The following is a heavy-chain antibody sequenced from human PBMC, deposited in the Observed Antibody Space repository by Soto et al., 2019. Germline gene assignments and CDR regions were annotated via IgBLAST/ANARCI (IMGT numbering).Heavy chain of an antibody. CDR1: GFTFSNYS. CDR3: ARDSDPHCSSTTCSFHYYYGMDV. CDR2: ISSSSSYI. V-gene: IGHV3-21*01. Sequence: EVQLVESGGGLVKPGGSLRLSCVASGFTFSNYSMNWVRQAPGKGLEWVSSISSSSSYIYYADSVKGRFTISRENAKNSLYLQMDSLRAEDTAVYYCARDSDPHCSSTTCSFHYYYGMDVWGQGTTATVSS. D-gene: IGHD2-2*01. J-gene: IGHJ6*02.